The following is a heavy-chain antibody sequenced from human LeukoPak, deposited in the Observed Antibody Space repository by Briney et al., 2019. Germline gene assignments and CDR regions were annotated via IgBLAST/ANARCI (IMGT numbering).Heavy chain of an antibody. CDR3: AKDHYGGKPPTNAFDI. J-gene: IGHJ3*02. V-gene: IGHV3-23*01. CDR1: GFTFSSYA. CDR2: ISGSGGST. D-gene: IGHD4-23*01. Sequence: GGSLRLSCAASGFTFSSYAMSWVRQAPGKGLEWVSAISGSGGSTYYADSVKGRFTISRDNSKNTLYLQMNSLRAEDTAVYYCAKDHYGGKPPTNAFDIWGQGTMVTVSS.